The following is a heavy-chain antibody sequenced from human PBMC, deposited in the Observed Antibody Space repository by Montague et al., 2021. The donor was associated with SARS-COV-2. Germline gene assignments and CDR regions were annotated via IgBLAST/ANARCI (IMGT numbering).Heavy chain of an antibody. CDR2: IYYSGST. D-gene: IGHD6-13*01. CDR1: GGSISSSIYY. CDR3: GRQGSSSSWYGGYYYGMDV. J-gene: IGHJ6*02. V-gene: IGHV4-39*01. Sequence: SETLSLTCTVSGGSISSSIYYWGWIRQPPGKGLEWIGSIYYSGSTYYNPSLKSRVTISVDTSKNQFSLTLSSVTAADTAVYYCGRQGSSSSWYGGYYYGMDVWGQGTTVTVSS.